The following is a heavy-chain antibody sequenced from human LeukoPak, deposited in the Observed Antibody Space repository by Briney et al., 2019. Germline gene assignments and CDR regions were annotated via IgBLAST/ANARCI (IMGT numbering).Heavy chain of an antibody. J-gene: IGHJ4*02. CDR3: ATEVGSRYFEY. CDR2: VDSDDGER. V-gene: IGHV1-24*01. D-gene: IGHD6-19*01. Sequence: GASVKVSCKVSGYTLTDLSMHWVRQAPGKGLEWRGGVDSDDGERLYAQKFQGRVTMTEDAFIDTAYMELSGLRSDDTAVYFCATEVGSRYFEYWGQGALVTVSS. CDR1: GYTLTDLS.